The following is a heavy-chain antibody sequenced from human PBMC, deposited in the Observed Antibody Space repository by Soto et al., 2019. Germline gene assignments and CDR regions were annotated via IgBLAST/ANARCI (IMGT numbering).Heavy chain of an antibody. D-gene: IGHD6-13*01. CDR2: SNAGNGNT. CDR1: GYTFTSYA. V-gene: IGHV1-3*01. Sequence: ASVKVSCKASGYTFTSYAMHWVRQAPGQRLEWMGWSNAGNGNTKYSPKFQGRVTITRDTSASTAYMELSSLRSEDTAVYYCVRRHVSATGIDWFDPWGQGTLVTVSS. J-gene: IGHJ5*02. CDR3: VRRHVSATGIDWFDP.